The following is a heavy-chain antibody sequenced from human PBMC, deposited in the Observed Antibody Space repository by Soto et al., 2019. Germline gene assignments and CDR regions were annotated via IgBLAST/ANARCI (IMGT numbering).Heavy chain of an antibody. CDR1: GFTFSNYA. V-gene: IGHV3-23*01. J-gene: IGHJ5*02. Sequence: GGSLRLSCAASGFTFSNYAMTWVRRAPGKGLEWVSGISGSGGDTYYADSVKGRFTISRDNSKNTLSLQMNSLRAEDTAVYYCAKGDRTAAADKVDPWGQGTLVNVSS. CDR2: ISGSGGDT. D-gene: IGHD6-13*01. CDR3: AKGDRTAAADKVDP.